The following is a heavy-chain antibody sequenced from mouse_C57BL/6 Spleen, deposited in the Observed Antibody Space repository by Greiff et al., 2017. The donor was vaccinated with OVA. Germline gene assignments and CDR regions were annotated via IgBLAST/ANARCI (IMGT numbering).Heavy chain of an antibody. V-gene: IGHV5-4*01. D-gene: IGHD4-1*01. Sequence: EVKLMESGGGLVKPGGSLKLSCAASGFTFSSYAMSWVRQTPEKRLEWVATISDGGSYTYYPDNVKGRFTISRDNAKNNLYLQMSHLKSEDTAVYYCARDKWDGFAYWGQGTLVTVSA. CDR1: GFTFSSYA. CDR2: ISDGGSYT. CDR3: ARDKWDGFAY. J-gene: IGHJ3*01.